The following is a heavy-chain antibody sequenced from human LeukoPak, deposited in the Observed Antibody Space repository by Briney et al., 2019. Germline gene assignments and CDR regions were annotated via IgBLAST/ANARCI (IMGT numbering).Heavy chain of an antibody. CDR2: INQDESKK. V-gene: IGHV3-7*01. J-gene: IGHJ4*02. CDR3: ARDHAYRADY. CDR1: GFTFSNDW. Sequence: GGSLRLSCAASGFTFSNDWMCWVRQAPGKGLEWVANINQDESKKYYADSVKGRFTISRDNAKNSLYLKMSSLTAEDTAIYYCARDHAYRADYWGQGTLVTVSS. D-gene: IGHD2-2*01.